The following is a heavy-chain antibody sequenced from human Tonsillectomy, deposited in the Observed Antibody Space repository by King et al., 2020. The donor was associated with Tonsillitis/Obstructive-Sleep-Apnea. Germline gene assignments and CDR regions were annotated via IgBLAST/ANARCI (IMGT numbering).Heavy chain of an antibody. V-gene: IGHV3-74*01. CDR2: INSDGSST. Sequence: VQLVESGGGLVQPGGSLRLSCAASRFTFSSYWMHWVRQPPGKGLVWVSRINSDGSSTTYADSVKGRFTISRDNAKNTLYLQMNSLRAEDTAVYYCARTEYSNNDWYFDLWGRGTLVIVSS. CDR3: ARTEYSNNDWYFDL. J-gene: IGHJ2*01. D-gene: IGHD6-6*01. CDR1: RFTFSSYW.